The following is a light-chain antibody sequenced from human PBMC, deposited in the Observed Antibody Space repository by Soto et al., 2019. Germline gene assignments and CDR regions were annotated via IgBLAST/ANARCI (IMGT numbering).Light chain of an antibody. Sequence: EIVLTQSPGTLSLSLGERATLSCRASQSVSSNYLAGYQQKPGQAPRILIYATSSRATGIPDRFSGSGSGTDFTLTISRLEPEDFAVYYCQQYGNSPRYSFGQGTKLEIK. CDR1: QSVSSNY. CDR2: ATS. CDR3: QQYGNSPRYS. V-gene: IGKV3-20*01. J-gene: IGKJ2*03.